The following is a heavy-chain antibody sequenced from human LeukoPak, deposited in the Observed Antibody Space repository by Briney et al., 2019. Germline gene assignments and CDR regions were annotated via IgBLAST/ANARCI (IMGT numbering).Heavy chain of an antibody. D-gene: IGHD6-19*01. J-gene: IGHJ4*02. CDR3: ARQQWLDGAYYFDY. V-gene: IGHV3-7*01. CDR2: IKQDGSEK. CDR1: GFTFSNYW. Sequence: GGSLRLSCTASGFTFSNYWMNWVRQAPGKGLEWVANIKQDGSEKDYVDSVKGRFTISRDNAKNSLYLQMNSLRAEDTAVYYCARQQWLDGAYYFDYWGQGTLVTVSS.